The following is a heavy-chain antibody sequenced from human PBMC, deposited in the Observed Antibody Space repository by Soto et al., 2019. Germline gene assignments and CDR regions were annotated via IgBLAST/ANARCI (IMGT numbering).Heavy chain of an antibody. D-gene: IGHD3-9*01. CDR1: GGSISSGGYY. CDR2: IYYSGST. Sequence: QVQLQESGPGLVKPSQTLSLTCTVSGGSISSGGYYWSWIRQHPGKGLEWIGYIYYSGSTYYNPSLKSRVTISVDTSKNQFSLKLSSVTAADTAVYYCARTFDWALSEGMDVWGQGTTVTVSS. V-gene: IGHV4-31*03. J-gene: IGHJ6*02. CDR3: ARTFDWALSEGMDV.